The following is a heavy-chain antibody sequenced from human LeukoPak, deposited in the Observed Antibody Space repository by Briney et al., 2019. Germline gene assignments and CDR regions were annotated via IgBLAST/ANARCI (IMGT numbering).Heavy chain of an antibody. V-gene: IGHV4-38-2*02. D-gene: IGHD5-18*01. J-gene: IGHJ4*02. CDR2: IYHSGST. Sequence: PSETLSLTCTVSGYSISSGYYWGWIRQPPGKGLEWIGSIYHSGSTYYNPSLKSRVTISVDTSKNQFSLKLSSVTAADTAVYYCARGIQLWFIDYWGQGTLVTVSS. CDR1: GYSISSGYY. CDR3: ARGIQLWFIDY.